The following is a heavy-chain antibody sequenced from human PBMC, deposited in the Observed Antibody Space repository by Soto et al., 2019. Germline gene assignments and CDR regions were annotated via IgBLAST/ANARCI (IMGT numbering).Heavy chain of an antibody. V-gene: IGHV3-66*01. CDR1: GFTFSSNY. CDR3: ARDMVRGMDV. Sequence: PGGSLTLSCAASGFTFSSNYMSWVRQAPGKGLEWVSVIYSGGSTYYADSVKGRSTNSRDNSKNTLYLQMNSLRAEDTAVYYCARDMVRGMDVWGQGTTVPVSS. D-gene: IGHD3-10*01. CDR2: IYSGGST. J-gene: IGHJ6*02.